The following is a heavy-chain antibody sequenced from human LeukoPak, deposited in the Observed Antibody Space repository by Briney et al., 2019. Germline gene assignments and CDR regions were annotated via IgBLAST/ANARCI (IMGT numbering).Heavy chain of an antibody. J-gene: IGHJ3*02. D-gene: IGHD3-16*01. V-gene: IGHV4-59*01. CDR2: IYYSGST. CDR3: ARGLLGVDI. Sequence: SETLSLTCTVSGGSISSYYWRWIRQPPGKGLEWVGYIYYSGSTNYNPSLKSRVTISVDTSKYQFSLKLSSVTGADTAVYYCARGLLGVDIWGQGTMVTVSS. CDR1: GGSISSYY.